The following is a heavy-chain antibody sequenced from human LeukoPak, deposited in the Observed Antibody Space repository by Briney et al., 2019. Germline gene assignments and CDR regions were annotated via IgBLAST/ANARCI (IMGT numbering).Heavy chain of an antibody. D-gene: IGHD3-10*01. CDR2: ISYDGSNK. V-gene: IGHV3-30*18. J-gene: IGHJ4*02. Sequence: GRSLRLSCAASGFTFSSYGMPWVRQAPGKGLEWVAVISYDGSNKYYADSVKGRFTISRDNSKNTLYLQMNSLRAEDTAVYYCAEDWDYGSGSYSGYFDYWGQGTLVTVSS. CDR3: AEDWDYGSGSYSGYFDY. CDR1: GFTFSSYG.